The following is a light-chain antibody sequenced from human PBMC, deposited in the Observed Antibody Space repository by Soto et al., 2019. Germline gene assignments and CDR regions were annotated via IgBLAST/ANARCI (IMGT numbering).Light chain of an antibody. CDR2: LERSGSY. CDR3: ETWDSNTHV. CDR1: SGHSSYI. J-gene: IGLJ2*01. V-gene: IGLV4-60*02. Sequence: QPVLTQSSSASASLGSSVKLTCTLSSGHSSYIIAWHQQQPGKAPRYLMKLERSGSYNKGSGVPDRFSGSSSGADRYLTISNLQFEDEADYYCETWDSNTHVFGGGTQLTVL.